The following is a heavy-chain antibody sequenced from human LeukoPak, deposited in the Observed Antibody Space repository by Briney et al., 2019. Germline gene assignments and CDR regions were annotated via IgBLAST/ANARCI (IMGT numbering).Heavy chain of an antibody. D-gene: IGHD6-13*01. CDR1: GFTFSSYG. CDR3: ARAMYSSSWLGGY. J-gene: IGHJ4*02. V-gene: IGHV3-33*01. Sequence: GGSLRLSCAAPGFTFSSYGMHWVRQAPGKGLEWVAVIWYDGSNKYYADSVKGRFTISRDNSKNTLYLQMNSLRAEDTAVYYCARAMYSSSWLGGYWGQGTLVTVSS. CDR2: IWYDGSNK.